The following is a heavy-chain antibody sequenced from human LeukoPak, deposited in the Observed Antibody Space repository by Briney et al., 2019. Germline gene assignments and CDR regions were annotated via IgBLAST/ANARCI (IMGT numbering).Heavy chain of an antibody. D-gene: IGHD7-27*01. CDR3: ARVLRTGRGDAFDI. CDR1: GFTFSTYV. V-gene: IGHV3-11*01. Sequence: GGSLRLSCAASGFTFSTYVMSWVRQAPGKGLEWVSYISSSGSTIYYADSVKGRFTISRDNAKNSLYLQMNSLRAEDTAVYYCARVLRTGRGDAFDIWGQGTMVTVSS. J-gene: IGHJ3*02. CDR2: ISSSGSTI.